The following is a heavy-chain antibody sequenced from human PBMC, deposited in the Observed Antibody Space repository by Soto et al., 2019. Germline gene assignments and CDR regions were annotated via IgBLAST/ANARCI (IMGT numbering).Heavy chain of an antibody. CDR1: GFTFSDYY. D-gene: IGHD2-15*01. Sequence: GGSLILSCAASGFTFSDYYMGWLRQAPGKGLDWLSYISGNGNTIYYADSVKGRFTVSRDNAKNLLYLQMNSLRAEDTAVYYCAASAVLAAHYWGQGALDTVSS. CDR2: ISGNGNTI. J-gene: IGHJ4*02. CDR3: AASAVLAAHY. V-gene: IGHV3-11*01.